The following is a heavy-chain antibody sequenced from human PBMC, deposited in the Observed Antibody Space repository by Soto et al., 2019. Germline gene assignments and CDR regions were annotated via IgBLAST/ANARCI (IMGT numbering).Heavy chain of an antibody. J-gene: IGHJ6*03. CDR1: GGSISSSSYY. Sequence: SETLSLTCTVSGGSISSSSYYWGWIRQPPGKGLEWIGSIYYSGSTYYNPSLKSRVTISVDTSKNQFSLKLSSVTAADTAVYYCARLLVGGYCSSTSCYAFVDYYYYMDVWGKGTTVTVS. V-gene: IGHV4-39*01. CDR2: IYYSGST. CDR3: ARLLVGGYCSSTSCYAFVDYYYYMDV. D-gene: IGHD2-2*01.